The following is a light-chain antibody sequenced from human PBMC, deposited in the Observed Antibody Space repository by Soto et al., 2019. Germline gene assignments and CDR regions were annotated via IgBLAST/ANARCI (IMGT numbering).Light chain of an antibody. CDR1: QSVSNNY. V-gene: IGKV3-20*01. Sequence: EIVLTQSPGTLSLSPGERATLSCRASQSVSNNYLAWYQQRPGQAPRLLISGASSRPTGIPDRFSGSGSGTDFTLTINRLEPEDFAVYYCQQYGSLPITFGQGTRLEIK. CDR2: GAS. J-gene: IGKJ5*01. CDR3: QQYGSLPIT.